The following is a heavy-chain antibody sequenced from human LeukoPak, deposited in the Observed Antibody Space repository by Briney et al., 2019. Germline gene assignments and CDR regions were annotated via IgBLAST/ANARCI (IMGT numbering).Heavy chain of an antibody. CDR2: MYTGGGR. V-gene: IGHV3-66*01. CDR1: GFSVSNYY. D-gene: IGHD2-21*02. CDR3: TRGPSYCGADCYSD. J-gene: IGHJ4*02. Sequence: PGGSLRLSCAASGFSVSNYYMSWVRQPPGKGLEWVSVMYTGGGRYYGESAKGRFTISTDNSKNTALLQINSLRGEDTALYYCTRGPSYCGADCYSDWGQGTLVTVSS.